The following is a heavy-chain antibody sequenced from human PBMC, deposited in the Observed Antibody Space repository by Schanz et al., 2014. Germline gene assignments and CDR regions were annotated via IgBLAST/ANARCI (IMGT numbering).Heavy chain of an antibody. D-gene: IGHD3-10*01. V-gene: IGHV3-33*06. CDR1: GFTFSSYG. Sequence: QVQLVESGGGVVQPGRSLRLSCAASGFTFSSYGMHWVRQAPGKGLEWVAVIWYDGSNKYYADSVKGRFTISRDNSKNTLYLQMKSLRAEYTAVYYCAKYRRYYRVSGSYRELEYWGQGTLVTVSS. CDR3: AKYRRYYRVSGSYRELEY. CDR2: IWYDGSNK. J-gene: IGHJ4*02.